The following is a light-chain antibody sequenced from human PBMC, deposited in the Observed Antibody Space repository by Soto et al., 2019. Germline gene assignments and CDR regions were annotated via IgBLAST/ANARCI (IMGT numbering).Light chain of an antibody. V-gene: IGLV2-14*01. J-gene: IGLJ2*01. CDR3: CLYTSSSTEGV. CDR1: SSDVGGYNY. CDR2: EVS. Sequence: QSALTQPASVSGSPGQSITISCTGTSSDVGGYNYVSWYQQHPGKAPKLMIYEVSNRPSGVSNRFSGSKSGNTAALNISGLQAEDEADYYCCLYTSSSTEGVFVVGTKLTVL.